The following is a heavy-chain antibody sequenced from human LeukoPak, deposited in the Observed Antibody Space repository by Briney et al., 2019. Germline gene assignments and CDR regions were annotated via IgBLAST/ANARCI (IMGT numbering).Heavy chain of an antibody. V-gene: IGHV4-39*01. Sequence: SETLSLTCTVSGVSISSSSYYWGWIRQPPGKGLEWIGSIYYSGSTYYNPSLKSRVTISVDTSKNQFSLKLSSVTAADTAVYYCARRFGGYHNYFDYWGQGTLVTVSS. D-gene: IGHD3-22*01. CDR2: IYYSGST. CDR1: GVSISSSSYY. J-gene: IGHJ4*02. CDR3: ARRFGGYHNYFDY.